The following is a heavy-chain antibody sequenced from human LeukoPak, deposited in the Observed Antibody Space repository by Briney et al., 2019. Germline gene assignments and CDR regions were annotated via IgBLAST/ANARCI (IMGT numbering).Heavy chain of an antibody. CDR3: ARGREIQLWFSYYYYMDV. D-gene: IGHD5-18*01. Sequence: ASVKVSCKASGYTFTSYGISWVRQATGQGLGWMGWMNPNSGNTGYAQKFQGRVTITRNTSISTAYMELSSLRSEDTAVYYCARGREIQLWFSYYYYMDVWGKGTTVTVSS. CDR2: MNPNSGNT. CDR1: GYTFTSYG. V-gene: IGHV1-8*03. J-gene: IGHJ6*03.